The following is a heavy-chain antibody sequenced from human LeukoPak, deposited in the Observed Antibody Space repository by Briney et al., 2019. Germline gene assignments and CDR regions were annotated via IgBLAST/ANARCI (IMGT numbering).Heavy chain of an antibody. J-gene: IGHJ4*02. CDR3: ARDRDCGDGGCYPHFDY. D-gene: IGHD2-15*01. CDR1: RFTFSSNW. CDR2: IRQDGSDK. Sequence: AGGSLRLSCAASRFTFSSNWMSWVRQAPGKGLEWVANIRQDGSDKYYMDSVKGRFTISRDNAKNSLSLQMNSLRVEDTAVYYCARDRDCGDGGCYPHFDYWGQGVRVTVSS. V-gene: IGHV3-7*01.